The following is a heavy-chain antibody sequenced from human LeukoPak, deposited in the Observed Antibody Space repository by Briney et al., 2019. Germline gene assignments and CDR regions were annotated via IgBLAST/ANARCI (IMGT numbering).Heavy chain of an antibody. V-gene: IGHV1-69*05. D-gene: IGHD2-2*01. Sequence: PEASVKVSCTASGGTFSSYAISWVRQAPGQGLEWMGGIIPIFGTANYAQKFQGRVTITTDESTSTAYMELSSLRSEDTAVYYCARHQLLANYYYYYMDVWGKGTTVTVSS. CDR2: IIPIFGTA. J-gene: IGHJ6*03. CDR1: GGTFSSYA. CDR3: ARHQLLANYYYYYMDV.